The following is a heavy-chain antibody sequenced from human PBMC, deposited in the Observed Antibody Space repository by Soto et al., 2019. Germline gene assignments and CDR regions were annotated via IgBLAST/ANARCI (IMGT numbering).Heavy chain of an antibody. CDR2: INADNGIT. CDR1: GYTFTTYV. V-gene: IGHV1-3*01. Sequence: QVQLVQSGAEVKKPGASVKVSCKTSGYTFTTYVVHWVRQAPGQRLEWMAWINADNGITKSSQEFRDRGTVTRDTSASTVYMEMSSLRSEDTAMYYCAREVVRGVQFDYWGQGTLVTVSS. CDR3: AREVVRGVQFDY. J-gene: IGHJ4*02. D-gene: IGHD3-10*01.